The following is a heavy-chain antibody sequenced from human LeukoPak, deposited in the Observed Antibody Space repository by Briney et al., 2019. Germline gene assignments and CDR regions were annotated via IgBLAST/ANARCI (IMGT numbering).Heavy chain of an antibody. CDR2: INAGNGNT. J-gene: IGHJ5*02. D-gene: IGHD6-19*01. CDR1: GYTFTSYG. CDR3: ARHKIAVAGNWFDP. Sequence: ASVKVSCKASGYTFTSYGISWVRQAPGQGLEWMGWINAGNGNTKYSQEFQGRVTITRDTSASTAYMELRSLRSDDTAVYYCARHKIAVAGNWFDPWGQGTLVTVSS. V-gene: IGHV1-18*01.